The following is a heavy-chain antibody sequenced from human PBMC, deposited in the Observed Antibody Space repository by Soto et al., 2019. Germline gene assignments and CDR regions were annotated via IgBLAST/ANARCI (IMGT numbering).Heavy chain of an antibody. CDR1: GFAFNNYG. V-gene: IGHV3-21*01. CDR3: AREDSIIIPAVSDF. D-gene: IGHD2-2*01. Sequence: GGSLRLSCTVSGFAFNNYGINWVRQAPGKGLEWVSSISKSDYTYYSDSVKGRFAISRDNAKSSVSLQMNTLRVEDTAVYYCAREDSIIIPAVSDFWGQGTLVTVS. J-gene: IGHJ4*02. CDR2: ISKSDYT.